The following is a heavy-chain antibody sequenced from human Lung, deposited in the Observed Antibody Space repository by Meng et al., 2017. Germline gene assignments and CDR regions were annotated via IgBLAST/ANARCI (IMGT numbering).Heavy chain of an antibody. CDR2: INTDGSST. D-gene: IGHD5-24*01. Sequence: EVQLVESGGGLVQPGGSWRLTCAASGFTFSTYWMHWARQAPGKGLVWVSHINTDGSSTNYADSVKGRFTISRDNAKNTLYLQMNSLRAEDTAVYYCGRSDGYIRDWGQGTLVTVSS. CDR3: GRSDGYIRD. CDR1: GFTFSTYW. V-gene: IGHV3-74*01. J-gene: IGHJ4*02.